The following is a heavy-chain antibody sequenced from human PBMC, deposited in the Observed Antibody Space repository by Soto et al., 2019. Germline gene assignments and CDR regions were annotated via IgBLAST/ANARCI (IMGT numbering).Heavy chain of an antibody. J-gene: IGHJ4*02. CDR1: GGSINSGDYY. CDR3: ARLYTGYEAFDY. D-gene: IGHD5-12*01. V-gene: IGHV4-30-4*01. Sequence: PSETLSLTCSVSGGSINSGDYYWSWIRQSPGKGLEWIGYIYYSGSTYYNPSLKSRSTISIDTSKNRFFLDVDSVTAADKAVYYCARLYTGYEAFDYWGQGTLVTVSS. CDR2: IYYSGST.